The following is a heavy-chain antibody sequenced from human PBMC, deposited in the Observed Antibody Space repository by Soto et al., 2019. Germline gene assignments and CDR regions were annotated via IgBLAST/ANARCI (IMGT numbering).Heavy chain of an antibody. CDR1: GFTFSSYS. D-gene: IGHD6-13*01. CDR3: ASSIAAAGTGGDY. CDR2: ISSSSSYI. J-gene: IGHJ4*02. Sequence: EVQLVESGGGLVKPGGSLRLSCAASGFTFSSYSMNWVRQAPGKGLEWVSSISSSSSYIYYADSVKGRFTIARDNAKNSLYLQMNSLRAEDTAVYYCASSIAAAGTGGDYWGQGTLVTVSS. V-gene: IGHV3-21*01.